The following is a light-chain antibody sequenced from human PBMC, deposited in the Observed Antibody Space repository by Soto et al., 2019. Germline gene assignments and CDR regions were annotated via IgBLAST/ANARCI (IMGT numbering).Light chain of an antibody. Sequence: DVVITPTPVSLSVAPGQPASISCKSSQSLLHITGETFLFWYLQKPGQSPQLLIYEVSTRVSGVPDRFSGSGSGTDFTLEISRVETDDVGIYYCMQSTQLPPTFGQGTRLEIK. CDR1: QSLLHITGETF. J-gene: IGKJ5*01. CDR3: MQSTQLPPT. V-gene: IGKV2D-29*02. CDR2: EVS.